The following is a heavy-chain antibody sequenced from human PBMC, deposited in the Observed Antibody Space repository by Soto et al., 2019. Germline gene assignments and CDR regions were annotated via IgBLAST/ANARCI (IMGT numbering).Heavy chain of an antibody. D-gene: IGHD6-19*01. Sequence: EVQLLESGGGLVQPGGSLRLSCAASGFTFSSYAMSWVRQAPGKGLEWVSAISGSGGTTYYADSVKGRFTFSRDNYQTTLYLQMNSLRAEETAVYYCAKTANGWFRAFDILGQGTMVTDSS. V-gene: IGHV3-23*01. J-gene: IGHJ3*02. CDR2: ISGSGGTT. CDR3: AKTANGWFRAFDI. CDR1: GFTFSSYA.